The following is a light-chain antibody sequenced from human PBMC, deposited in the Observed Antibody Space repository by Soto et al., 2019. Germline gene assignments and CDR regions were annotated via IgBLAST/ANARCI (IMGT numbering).Light chain of an antibody. CDR2: DAS. CDR3: QQYENLPT. J-gene: IGKJ5*01. V-gene: IGKV1-33*01. Sequence: DIQMTQSPSSLSASVGDRVTITCQASQDINSYLNWFQQKPGKAPKVLIYDASNLKTGVPSRFSGSGSGTHYTFTISRLQPEDIATYYCQQYENLPTFGQGTRLEI. CDR1: QDINSY.